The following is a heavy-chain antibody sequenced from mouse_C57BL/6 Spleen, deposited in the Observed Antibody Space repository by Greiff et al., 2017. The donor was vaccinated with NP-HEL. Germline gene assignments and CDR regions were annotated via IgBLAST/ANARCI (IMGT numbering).Heavy chain of an antibody. CDR3: ARDGGLPFDY. J-gene: IGHJ2*01. D-gene: IGHD2-4*01. Sequence: DVMLVESGGGLVKPGGSLKLSCAASGFTFSSYAMSWVRQTPEKRLEWVATISDGGSYTYYPDNVKGRFTISRDNAKNNLYLQMSHLKSEDTAMYYCARDGGLPFDYWGQGTTLTVSS. CDR2: ISDGGSYT. CDR1: GFTFSSYA. V-gene: IGHV5-4*01.